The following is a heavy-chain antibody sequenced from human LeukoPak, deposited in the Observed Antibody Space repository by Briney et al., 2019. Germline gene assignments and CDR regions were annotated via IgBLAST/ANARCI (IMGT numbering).Heavy chain of an antibody. V-gene: IGHV1-69*04. J-gene: IGHJ4*02. CDR3: ARDYYDFWSGHPNYFDY. Sequence: ASVKVSCKASGGTFSSYTISWVRQAPGQGLEWMGRIIPILGIANYAQKSQGRVTITADKSTSTAYMELSSLRSEDTAVYYCARDYYDFWSGHPNYFDYWGQGTLVTVSS. D-gene: IGHD3-3*01. CDR1: GGTFSSYT. CDR2: IIPILGIA.